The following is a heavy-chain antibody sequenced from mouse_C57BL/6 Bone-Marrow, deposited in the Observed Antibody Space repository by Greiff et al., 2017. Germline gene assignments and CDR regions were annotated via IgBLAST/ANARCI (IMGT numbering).Heavy chain of an antibody. V-gene: IGHV1-64*01. J-gene: IGHJ2*01. CDR3: ASYDGKELYYFDY. D-gene: IGHD2-1*01. Sequence: QVQLQQPGAELVKPGASVKLSCKASGYTFTSYWMHWVKQRPGQGLEWIGMIHPNSGSTNYNEKFKSKATLTVDKSSSTAYMQLSSLTSEDSAVYYCASYDGKELYYFDYWGQGTTLTVSS. CDR1: GYTFTSYW. CDR2: IHPNSGST.